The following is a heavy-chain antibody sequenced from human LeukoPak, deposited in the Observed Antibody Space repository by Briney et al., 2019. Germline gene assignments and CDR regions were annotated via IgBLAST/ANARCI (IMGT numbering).Heavy chain of an antibody. Sequence: ASVKVSCKASGYTFTSYGISWVRQAPGQGLEWMGWISAYNGNTNYGQKLQGRVTMTTDTSTSTAYMELRSLRSDDTAVYYCARDLVDIVVVPAASPNWFDPWGQGTLVTVSS. J-gene: IGHJ5*02. CDR2: ISAYNGNT. D-gene: IGHD2-2*01. CDR3: ARDLVDIVVVPAASPNWFDP. V-gene: IGHV1-18*01. CDR1: GYTFTSYG.